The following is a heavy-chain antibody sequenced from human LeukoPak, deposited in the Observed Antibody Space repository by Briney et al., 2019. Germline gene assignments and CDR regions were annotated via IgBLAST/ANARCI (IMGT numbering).Heavy chain of an antibody. CDR2: IGAGGTFT. D-gene: IGHD4-11*01. CDR3: AKDLVYTTYGYYFDY. J-gene: IGHJ4*02. CDR1: GFTFSSYA. Sequence: GGSLRLSCTASGFTFSSYAMNWVRQAPGKGLEWVSGIGAGGTFTYYADSVKGRFTISRDNSRNTLYLQMNSLRADDTAVYYCAKDLVYTTYGYYFDYWGQGTLVTVSS. V-gene: IGHV3-23*01.